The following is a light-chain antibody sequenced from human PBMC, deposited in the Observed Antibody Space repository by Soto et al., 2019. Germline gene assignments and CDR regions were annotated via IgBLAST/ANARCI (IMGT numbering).Light chain of an antibody. CDR1: QSIATPY. Sequence: EVVLTQSPGTLSLSPGDRVTLSCKASQSIATPYLAWYQQTFGHAPRLLISNTSKRAPDIPDRFSGAGSGTYFTLTLSRLESEDSGVYNCQQYTSLPITFGQGTRLVI. CDR2: NTS. J-gene: IGKJ5*01. V-gene: IGKV3-20*01. CDR3: QQYTSLPIT.